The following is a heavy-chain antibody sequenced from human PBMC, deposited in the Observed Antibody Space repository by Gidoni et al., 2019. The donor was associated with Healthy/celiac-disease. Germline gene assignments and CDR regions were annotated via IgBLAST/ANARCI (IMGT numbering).Heavy chain of an antibody. CDR2: SSGSGGST. V-gene: IGHV3-23*01. J-gene: IGHJ4*02. CDR1: GFPFSSYA. Sequence: EVPLLESGGGLVQPGGSLRLSCAASGFPFSSYAIILVRQAPGKGLEWVSASSGSGGSTYYADAVKGRFTISRDNSKNTLYLQMNSLRAEDTAVYYCAGDRKSLEGSGFGVVIIYRLGYWGQGTLVTVSS. CDR3: AGDRKSLEGSGFGVVIIYRLGY. D-gene: IGHD3-3*01.